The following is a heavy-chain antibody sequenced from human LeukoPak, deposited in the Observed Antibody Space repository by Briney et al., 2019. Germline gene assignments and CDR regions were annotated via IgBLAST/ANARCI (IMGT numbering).Heavy chain of an antibody. J-gene: IGHJ4*02. V-gene: IGHV3-48*02. Sequence: PGGSLRLSCAASGFTFSSYSMNWVRQAPGKGLEWVSYISSSSSTIYYADSVKGRFTISRDNAKNSLYLQMNSLRDEDTAVYYCARESSRFSDYYDILTGYYSSDFDYWGQGTLVTVSS. CDR1: GFTFSSYS. D-gene: IGHD3-9*01. CDR2: ISSSSSTI. CDR3: ARESSRFSDYYDILTGYYSSDFDY.